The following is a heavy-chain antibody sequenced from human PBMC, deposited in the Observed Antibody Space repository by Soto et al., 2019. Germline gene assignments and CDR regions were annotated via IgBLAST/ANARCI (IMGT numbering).Heavy chain of an antibody. D-gene: IGHD3-3*02. CDR3: TRGAPNHFNRSSPPLTKNEVSNWFDP. CDR2: INHSGST. J-gene: IGHJ5*02. Sequence: PSETLSLTCAVYGGSFSGYYWTWIRQPPGTGLEWIGEINHSGSTNYNPSLKSRVTISVDTSKNQFSLKLSSVTAADTAVYYCTRGAPNHFNRSSPPLTKNEVSNWFDPWGQGTLVTVSS. CDR1: GGSFSGYY. V-gene: IGHV4-34*01.